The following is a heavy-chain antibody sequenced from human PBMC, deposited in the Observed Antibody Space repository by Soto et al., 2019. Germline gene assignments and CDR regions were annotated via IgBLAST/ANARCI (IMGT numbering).Heavy chain of an antibody. CDR1: GGSISSYY. CDR3: ARVSGTYSSFLDY. CDR2: IYYSGGT. V-gene: IGHV4-59*08. D-gene: IGHD5-18*01. J-gene: IGHJ4*02. Sequence: PSETLSLTCTVSGGSISSYYLSWIRQPPGKGLEWIGYIYYSGGTNYNPSLKSRVTISVDTSKNQFSLRLSSVTAADTAVYYCARVSGTYSSFLDYWGQGTLVTVPQ.